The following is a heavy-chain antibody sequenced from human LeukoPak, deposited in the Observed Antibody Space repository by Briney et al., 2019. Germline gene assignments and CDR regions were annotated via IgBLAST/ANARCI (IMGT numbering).Heavy chain of an antibody. J-gene: IGHJ6*03. CDR2: ISAYNGNT. CDR1: GYTFTSYG. V-gene: IGHV1-18*01. CDR3: ARVIRPPDYYYYMDV. Sequence: ASVKVSCKASGYTFTSYGISWVRQAPGQGLEWMGWISAYNGNTNYAQKLQGRVTMTTDTSTSTAYMELRSLRSDDTAVYYCARVIRPPDYYYYMDVWGKGTTVTVSS. D-gene: IGHD3-16*01.